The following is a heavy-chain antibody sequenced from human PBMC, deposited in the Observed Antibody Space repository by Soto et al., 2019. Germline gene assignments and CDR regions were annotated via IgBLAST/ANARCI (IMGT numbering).Heavy chain of an antibody. CDR1: GGTFSSYA. V-gene: IGHV1-69*01. D-gene: IGHD5-18*01. CDR2: IIPIFGTA. CDR3: ASPRGPIQLWAGGGYYYGMDV. J-gene: IGHJ6*02. Sequence: QVQLVQSGAEVKKPGSSVKVSCKASGGTFSSYAISWVRQAPGQGLEWMAGIIPIFGTANYAQKFHGRVTITADEPTTTAYMELSSQRSEDTPVYYCASPRGPIQLWAGGGYYYGMDVWGQGTTVTVSS.